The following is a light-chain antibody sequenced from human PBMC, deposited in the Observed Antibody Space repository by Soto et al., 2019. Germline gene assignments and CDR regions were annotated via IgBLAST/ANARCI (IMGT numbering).Light chain of an antibody. CDR3: QQSYSSSWT. J-gene: IGKJ1*01. V-gene: IGKV1-39*01. Sequence: DIPLTQSPSSLSASVGDRVTISCRASQSISNSLNWYQKKPGKAPNLLIFRTSGVHSGVPSRFSGSGSGTDFILTISSLQREDLATYYCQQSYSSSWTFGQGTKVEI. CDR1: QSISNS. CDR2: RTS.